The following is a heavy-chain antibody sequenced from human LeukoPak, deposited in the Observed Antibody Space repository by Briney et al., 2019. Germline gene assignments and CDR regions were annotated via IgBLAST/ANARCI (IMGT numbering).Heavy chain of an antibody. D-gene: IGHD3-10*01. CDR1: GYTLTESS. Sequence: ASVKVSCKVSGYTLTESSMHWVRQAPGKGLEWMGGFDPEDGETIYAQKFQGRVTMTEDTSTDTAYMELSSLRSEDTAVYYCATDYGSGSYYHDAFDIWGQGTMVSVS. CDR2: FDPEDGET. V-gene: IGHV1-24*01. CDR3: ATDYGSGSYYHDAFDI. J-gene: IGHJ3*02.